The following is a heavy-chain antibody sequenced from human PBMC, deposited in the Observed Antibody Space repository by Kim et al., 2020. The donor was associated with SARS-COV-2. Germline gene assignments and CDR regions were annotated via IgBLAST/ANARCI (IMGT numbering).Heavy chain of an antibody. Sequence: GGSLRLSCTASGFTFGDYAMSWVRQAPGKGLEWVGFIRSKAYGGTTEYAASVKGRFTISRDDSKSIAYLQMNSLKTEDTAVYYCTRDCQWVFDYWGQGTLVTVSS. J-gene: IGHJ4*02. CDR3: TRDCQWVFDY. V-gene: IGHV3-49*04. CDR2: IRSKAYGGTT. CDR1: GFTFGDYA. D-gene: IGHD2-8*01.